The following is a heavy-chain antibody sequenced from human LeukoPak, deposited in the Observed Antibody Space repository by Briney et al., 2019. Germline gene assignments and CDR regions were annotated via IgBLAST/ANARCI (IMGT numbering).Heavy chain of an antibody. CDR2: ISYDGSNK. J-gene: IGHJ6*02. Sequence: PGGSLRLSCAASGFTFSSYAMHWARQAPGKGLEWVAVISYDGSNKYYADSVKGRFTISRDNSKNTLYLQMNSLRAEDTAVYYCARDRRIAVGYYYGMDVWGQGTTVTVSS. D-gene: IGHD6-19*01. CDR1: GFTFSSYA. CDR3: ARDRRIAVGYYYGMDV. V-gene: IGHV3-30*04.